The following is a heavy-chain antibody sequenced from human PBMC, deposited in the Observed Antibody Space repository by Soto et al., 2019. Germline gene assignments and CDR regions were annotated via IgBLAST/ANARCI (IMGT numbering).Heavy chain of an antibody. J-gene: IGHJ4*02. Sequence: QVQLVDSGGGVVQPGGSLRLSCAASGFTFSNYGMHWVRQAPGKGLEWVAFISNDGSKNYYADSVRGRFTISRDNSMNTLFPQLNSLRAEDMATYYCAKVPLRPYYFDDGGPGNLVTVSS. CDR3: AKVPLRPYYFDD. D-gene: IGHD4-17*01. CDR2: ISNDGSKN. V-gene: IGHV3-30*18. CDR1: GFTFSNYG.